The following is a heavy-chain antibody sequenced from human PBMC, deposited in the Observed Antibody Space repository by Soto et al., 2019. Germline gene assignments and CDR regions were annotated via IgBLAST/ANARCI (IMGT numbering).Heavy chain of an antibody. V-gene: IGHV4-59*01. D-gene: IGHD3-9*01. Sequence: PSETLSLTCTVSGGSISSYYWSWIRQPPGKGLEWIGYIYYSGSTNYNPSPKSRVTISVDTSKNQFSLKLSSVTAADTAVYYCARDSAYYDILTGPSYYGMDVWGQGTTVTVSS. CDR3: ARDSAYYDILTGPSYYGMDV. CDR1: GGSISSYY. J-gene: IGHJ6*02. CDR2: IYYSGST.